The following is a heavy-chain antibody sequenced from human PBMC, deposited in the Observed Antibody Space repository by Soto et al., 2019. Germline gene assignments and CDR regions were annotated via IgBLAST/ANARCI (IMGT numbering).Heavy chain of an antibody. J-gene: IGHJ4*02. D-gene: IGHD6-6*01. CDR3: ARDGRERRMAARPVY. CDR1: GFTFSSYA. CDR2: ISYDGSNK. V-gene: IGHV3-30-3*01. Sequence: QVQLVESGGGVVQPGRSLRLSCAASGFTFSSYAMHWVRQAPGKGLEWVAVISYDGSNKYYADSVKGRFTISRDNSKNTLYLQMNILRAEDTAVYYCARDGRERRMAARPVYWGKGTLVTVSS.